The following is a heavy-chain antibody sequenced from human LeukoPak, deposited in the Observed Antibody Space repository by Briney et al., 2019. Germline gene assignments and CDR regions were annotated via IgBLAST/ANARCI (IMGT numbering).Heavy chain of an antibody. Sequence: PGGSLRLSCAASGFTVNSNYMSWVRQAPGKGLEWVSVIYYGGDSYYANSVKGRFIISRDISKNTVYLQLNSLRAEDTAVYYCARDQWEQIEYWGQGTLVTVSS. CDR2: IYYGGDS. V-gene: IGHV3-66*01. J-gene: IGHJ4*02. CDR3: ARDQWEQIEY. CDR1: GFTVNSNY. D-gene: IGHD1-26*01.